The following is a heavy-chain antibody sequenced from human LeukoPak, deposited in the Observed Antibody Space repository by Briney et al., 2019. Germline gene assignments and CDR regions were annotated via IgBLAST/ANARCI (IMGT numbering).Heavy chain of an antibody. V-gene: IGHV3-23*01. Sequence: GGSLRLSCAASGFTFSSYAMSWVRQAPGKGLEWVSAISGSGGSTYYADSVKGRFTIPRDNSKNTLYLQMSSLRAEDTAVYYCAKGGSGWPEYFQHWGQGTLVTVSS. J-gene: IGHJ1*01. CDR1: GFTFSSYA. CDR2: ISGSGGST. D-gene: IGHD6-19*01. CDR3: AKGGSGWPEYFQH.